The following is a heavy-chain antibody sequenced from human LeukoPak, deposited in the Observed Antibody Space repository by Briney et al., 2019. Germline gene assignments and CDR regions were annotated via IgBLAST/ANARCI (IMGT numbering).Heavy chain of an antibody. CDR1: GYTFTSYY. V-gene: IGHV1-46*01. CDR2: INPSGGST. CDR3: ARDPYGSGSY. D-gene: IGHD3-10*01. Sequence: ASVKVSCKASGYTFTSYYIHWVRQAPGQGLEWMGIINPSGGSTSYAQKFQGRVTMTRDTSTTTVHMELSSLRSEDTAVYYCARDPYGSGSYWGQGTLVIVSS. J-gene: IGHJ4*02.